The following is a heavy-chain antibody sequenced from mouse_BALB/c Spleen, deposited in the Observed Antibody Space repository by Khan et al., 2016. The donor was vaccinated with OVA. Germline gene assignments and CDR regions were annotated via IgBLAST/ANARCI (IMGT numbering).Heavy chain of an antibody. CDR3: ARRGYDYGRGALFAY. V-gene: IGHV2-2*02. CDR2: IWSAGGT. D-gene: IGHD2-4*01. Sequence: QVQLQQPGPGLVQPSQSLPITCTVSGFSLANYSVHWVRQSPGKGLEWLGVIWSAGGTDYNAAFISRLTISKDNSRSQVLFKVNSLQPKYTAIYFCARRGYDYGRGALFAYCGQGTLVTVSA. CDR1: GFSLANYS. J-gene: IGHJ3*01.